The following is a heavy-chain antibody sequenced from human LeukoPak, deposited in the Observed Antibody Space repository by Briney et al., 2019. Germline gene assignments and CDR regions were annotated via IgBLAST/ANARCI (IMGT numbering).Heavy chain of an antibody. CDR1: GFTFDDYA. J-gene: IGHJ4*02. CDR3: AKDIAPYGDYGNFDY. D-gene: IGHD4-17*01. V-gene: IGHV3-9*01. CDR2: ISWNSGTI. Sequence: GGSLRFSCAASGFTFDDYAMHWVRQAPGKGLEWVSGISWNSGTIGYADSVKGRFTISRDNAKNSLYLQINSLRAEDTALYYCAKDIAPYGDYGNFDYWGQGTLVTVSS.